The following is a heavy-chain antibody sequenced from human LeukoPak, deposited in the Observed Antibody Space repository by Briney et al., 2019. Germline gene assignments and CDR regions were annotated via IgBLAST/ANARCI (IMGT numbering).Heavy chain of an antibody. D-gene: IGHD1-1*01. J-gene: IGHJ6*03. CDR3: AKGAVESLDYYFYMEV. CDR2: LSGTGGTT. CDR1: GFTFSVYS. V-gene: IGHV3-23*01. Sequence: PGGSLRLSCAASGFTFSVYSLNWVRQAPGKGLEWVSSLSGTGGTTYTADSVKGRFIISRDNSKSMLYIQMNSLWAEDTAVYYCAKGAVESLDYYFYMEVWGKGTTVTVSS.